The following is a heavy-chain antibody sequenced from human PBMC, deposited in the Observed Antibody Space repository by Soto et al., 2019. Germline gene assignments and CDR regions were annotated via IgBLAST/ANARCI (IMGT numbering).Heavy chain of an antibody. CDR2: IWYDGSNK. J-gene: IGHJ4*02. CDR3: ARDLRGGLDY. CDR1: GFTFSSYG. Sequence: QVQLVESGGGVVQPGRSLRLSCAASGFTFSSYGMHWVRQAPGKGLEWVAVIWYDGSNKYYADSVKGRFTISRDNSKNPLYLQMNGLRAEDTAVDYCARDLRGGLDYWGQGTLVTVSS. V-gene: IGHV3-33*01. D-gene: IGHD3-16*01.